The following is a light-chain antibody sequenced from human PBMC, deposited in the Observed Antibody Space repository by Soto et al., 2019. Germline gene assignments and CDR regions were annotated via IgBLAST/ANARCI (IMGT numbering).Light chain of an antibody. J-gene: IGKJ1*01. CDR3: QQYDSYSWT. Sequence: DIQMTQSPSTLPASVGDRVTITCRANQSISTWLAWYQQKPGKAPKLLIFDASSLKSGVPSRFSGSGSGTEFTLTISSLQPDDFATYYCQQYDSYSWTFGQGTKVDIK. CDR2: DAS. V-gene: IGKV1-5*01. CDR1: QSISTW.